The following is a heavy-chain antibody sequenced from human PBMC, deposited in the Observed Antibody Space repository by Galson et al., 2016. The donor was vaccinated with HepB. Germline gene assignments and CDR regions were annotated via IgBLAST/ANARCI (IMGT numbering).Heavy chain of an antibody. CDR2: IPYDRSNK. CDR1: GFTFSSHA. J-gene: IGHJ4*02. Sequence: SLRLSCAASGFTFSSHAMHWVRQAPGKGLEWVAAIPYDRSNKYYTESVKGRFIISRGNSKNTLYLQMNSLRPEDTAVYYCAQDRHYGSGIVDYWGQGTLVTVSS. D-gene: IGHD3-10*01. CDR3: AQDRHYGSGIVDY. V-gene: IGHV3-30*18.